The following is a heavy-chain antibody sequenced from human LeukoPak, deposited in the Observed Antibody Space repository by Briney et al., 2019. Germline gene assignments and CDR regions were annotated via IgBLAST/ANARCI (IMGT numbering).Heavy chain of an antibody. CDR2: ISSGDGAV. V-gene: IGHV3-48*03. D-gene: IGHD4-23*01. CDR1: GFTVSNYE. Sequence: GGSLRLSCAASGFTVSNYEMNWVRQAPGKGVEWISYISSGDGAVYYADSVKGRFTISRDNAKNSLYLQMNSLRVEDTAVYYCARYGRLGGNAFDYWGQGILVTVSS. CDR3: ARYGRLGGNAFDY. J-gene: IGHJ4*02.